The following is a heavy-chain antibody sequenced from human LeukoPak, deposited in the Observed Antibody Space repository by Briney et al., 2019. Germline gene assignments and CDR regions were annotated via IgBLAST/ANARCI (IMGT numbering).Heavy chain of an antibody. J-gene: IGHJ4*02. CDR3: AARYYYDSSGDGGGL. CDR2: IKQDGSEK. V-gene: IGHV3-7*01. CDR1: GFTFSSYW. Sequence: GGSLRLSCAASGFTFSSYWMSWVRQAPGKGLEWVANIKQDGSEKYYVDSVKGRFTISRDNAKNSLYLQMNSLRAEDTAVYYCAARYYYDSSGDGGGLWGQGTLVTVSS. D-gene: IGHD3-22*01.